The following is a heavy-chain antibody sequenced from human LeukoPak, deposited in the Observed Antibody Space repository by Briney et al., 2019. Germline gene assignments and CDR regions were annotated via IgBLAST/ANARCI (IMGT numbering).Heavy chain of an antibody. D-gene: IGHD3-3*01. CDR3: ARDRPFGRVVSAILGAFDM. J-gene: IGHJ3*02. V-gene: IGHV4-59*01. Sequence: PSETLSLTCTVSGGSISSYYWSWIRQPPGKGLEWIGYIYYSGSTNYNPSLKSRVTISVDTSKNQFSLKLSSVTAADTAVYYCARDRPFGRVVSAILGAFDMWGQGTLVTVSS. CDR2: IYYSGST. CDR1: GGSISSYY.